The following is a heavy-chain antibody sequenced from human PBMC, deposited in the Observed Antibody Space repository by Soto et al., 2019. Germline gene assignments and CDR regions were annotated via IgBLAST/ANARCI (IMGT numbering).Heavy chain of an antibody. D-gene: IGHD5-18*01. J-gene: IGHJ4*02. V-gene: IGHV3-64D*06. Sequence: GGSLRLSCSASGFTFSSYAMHWVRQAPGKGLEYVSAISSNGGSTYYADSVKGRFTISRDNSKNTLYLQMSSLRAEDTAVYYCVKGNGYSYGRFDYRGQGTLVTVSS. CDR2: ISSNGGST. CDR3: VKGNGYSYGRFDY. CDR1: GFTFSSYA.